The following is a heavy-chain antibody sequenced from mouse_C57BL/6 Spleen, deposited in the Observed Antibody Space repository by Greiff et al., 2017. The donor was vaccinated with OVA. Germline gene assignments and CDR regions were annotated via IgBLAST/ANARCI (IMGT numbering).Heavy chain of an antibody. CDR1: GYSITSGYD. D-gene: IGHD1-1*01. Sequence: ESGPGMVKPSQSLSLTCTVTGYSITSGYDWHWIRHFPGNKLEWMGYISYSGSTNYNPSLKSRISITHDTSKNHFFLKLNSVTTEDTATYYCARDDYYGSSGGFAYWGQGTLVTVSA. CDR3: ARDDYYGSSGGFAY. J-gene: IGHJ3*01. CDR2: ISYSGST. V-gene: IGHV3-1*01.